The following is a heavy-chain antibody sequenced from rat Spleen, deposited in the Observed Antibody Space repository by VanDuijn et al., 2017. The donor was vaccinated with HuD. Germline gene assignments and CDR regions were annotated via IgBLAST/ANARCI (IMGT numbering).Heavy chain of an antibody. D-gene: IGHD1-2*01. CDR1: GFTFSDYY. Sequence: EVQLVESGGGLVQPGRSLKLSCAASGFTFSDYYMAWVRQAPTKGLEWVASISTGGDDTYYRDSVKGRFTISRDDEESTLYLQMGSLRSEDTATYYCTREGYYSSYIYPLMYTTDPYYVMDAWGQGVMVTVSS. J-gene: IGHJ2*01. CDR3: TREGYYSSYIYPLMYTTDPYYVMDA. V-gene: IGHV5-25*01. CDR2: ISTGGDDT.